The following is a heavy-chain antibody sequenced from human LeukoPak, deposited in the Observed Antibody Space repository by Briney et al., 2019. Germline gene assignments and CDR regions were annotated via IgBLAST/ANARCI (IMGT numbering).Heavy chain of an antibody. CDR2: I. CDR3: ARAPQIYCSSTSCHYYYYYYMDV. V-gene: IGHV3-48*01. Sequence: IYYADSVKGRFTISRDNAKNSLCLQMNSLRAEDTAVYYCARAPQIYCSSTSCHYYYYYYMDVWGKGTTVTVSS. J-gene: IGHJ6*03. D-gene: IGHD2-2*01.